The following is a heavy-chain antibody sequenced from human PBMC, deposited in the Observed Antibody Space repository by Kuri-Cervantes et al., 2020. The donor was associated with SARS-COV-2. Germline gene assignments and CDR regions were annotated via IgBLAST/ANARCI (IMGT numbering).Heavy chain of an antibody. Sequence: GGSLRLSCAASGFTFSSYSMNWVRQAPGKGLEWVANIKQDGSEKYYVDSVKGQFTISRDNAKNSLYLQMNSLRAEDTAVYYCARGQYSGYDLYFDYWGQGTLVTVSS. CDR3: ARGQYSGYDLYFDY. V-gene: IGHV3-7*01. CDR1: GFTFSSYS. D-gene: IGHD5-12*01. CDR2: IKQDGSEK. J-gene: IGHJ4*02.